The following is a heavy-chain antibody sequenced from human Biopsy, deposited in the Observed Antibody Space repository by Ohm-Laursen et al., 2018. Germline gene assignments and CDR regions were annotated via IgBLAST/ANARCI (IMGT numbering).Heavy chain of an antibody. D-gene: IGHD6-19*01. CDR2: INHRGYT. Sequence: LRLSCSASGFMFSASWMSWVRQPPGKGLEWIGEINHRGYTDYNASLKGRVSISVDTSKNQLSLNLTSVTAADTAVFYCARSGQWARYYFDYWGHGTLVTVSP. V-gene: IGHV4-34*01. CDR1: GFMFSASW. J-gene: IGHJ4*01. CDR3: ARSGQWARYYFDY.